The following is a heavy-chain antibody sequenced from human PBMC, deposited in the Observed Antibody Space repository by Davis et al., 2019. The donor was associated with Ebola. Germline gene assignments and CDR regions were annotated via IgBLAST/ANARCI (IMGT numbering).Heavy chain of an antibody. CDR1: GGTFSSYA. V-gene: IGHV1-69*13. D-gene: IGHD3-22*01. CDR3: AKDRYYDNNPLYYESEC. CDR2: IIPIFGTA. Sequence: SVKVSCKASGGTFSSYAISWVRQAPGQGLEWMGGIIPIFGTANYAQRFQGRVTITADESRTTAYMELSSLRSEDTAVYYCAKDRYYDNNPLYYESECWGQGTLITVSS. J-gene: IGHJ4*02.